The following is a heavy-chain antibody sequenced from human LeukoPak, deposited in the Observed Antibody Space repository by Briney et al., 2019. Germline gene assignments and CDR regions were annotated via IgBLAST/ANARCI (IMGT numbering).Heavy chain of an antibody. J-gene: IGHJ5*02. D-gene: IGHD3-10*01. V-gene: IGHV4-39*07. CDR2: IYYSGST. CDR1: GCSISRSSYY. Sequence: SETLSLTCTVSGCSISRSSYYWGWIRQPPGNGLEWIGSIYYSGSTYYNPSRNSRVTISVDTSKNQFSLKLSSVTAADTAVYYCARGGYYGSGNDFRFDPWGQGTLVTVSS. CDR3: ARGGYYGSGNDFRFDP.